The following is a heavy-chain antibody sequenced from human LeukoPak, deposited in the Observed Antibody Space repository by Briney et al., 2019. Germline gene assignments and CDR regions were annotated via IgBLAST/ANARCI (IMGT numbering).Heavy chain of an antibody. D-gene: IGHD2-2*01. Sequence: ASVKVSCKASGYTFTSYDINWVRQATGQGLEWMGWMNPNSGNTGYAQKFQGRVTMTRNTSTSTAYMELSSLRFEDTAVYYCARSGGPGCSSTSCYPSMYYYYYMDVWGKGTTVTVSS. CDR1: GYTFTSYD. V-gene: IGHV1-8*01. CDR3: ARSGGPGCSSTSCYPSMYYYYYMDV. CDR2: MNPNSGNT. J-gene: IGHJ6*03.